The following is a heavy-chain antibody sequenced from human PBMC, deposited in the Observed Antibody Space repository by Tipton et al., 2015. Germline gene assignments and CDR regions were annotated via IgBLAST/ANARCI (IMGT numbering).Heavy chain of an antibody. D-gene: IGHD3-10*01. CDR1: GGSVSSVSYY. Sequence: GLVKPSETLSLTCTVSGGSVSSVSYYWGWIRQTPGKGLEWIGYISQRDGTNYNPSLKSRVTISVDTSKNQFSLKLSSVTAADTAVYYCARGHYVSRMDVWGQGTTVTVSS. V-gene: IGHV4-61*01. CDR3: ARGHYVSRMDV. CDR2: ISQRDGT. J-gene: IGHJ6*02.